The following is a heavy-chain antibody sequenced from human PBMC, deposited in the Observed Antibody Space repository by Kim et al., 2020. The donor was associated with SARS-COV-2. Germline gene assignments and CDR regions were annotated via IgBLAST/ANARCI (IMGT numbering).Heavy chain of an antibody. V-gene: IGHV3-48*02. CDR1: GFTFSSYS. Sequence: GGSLRLSCAASGFTFSSYSMNWVRQAPGKGLEWVSYISSSSSTIYYADSVKGRFTISRDNAKNSLYLQMNSLRDEDTAVYYCARENAGYYDSSGYQLDYWGQGTLVTVSS. D-gene: IGHD3-22*01. CDR2: ISSSSSTI. J-gene: IGHJ4*02. CDR3: ARENAGYYDSSGYQLDY.